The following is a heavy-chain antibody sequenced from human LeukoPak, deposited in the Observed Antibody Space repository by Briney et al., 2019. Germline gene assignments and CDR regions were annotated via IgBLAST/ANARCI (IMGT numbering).Heavy chain of an antibody. V-gene: IGHV4-34*01. CDR1: GGSFSGYY. Sequence: SETLSLTCAVYGGSFSGYYWRWIRQPPGKGLEWIGEINHSGSTNYNPSLKSRVTISLDTSKNQLSLKLSSVTAADSAVYYCARRNTFYYGSGSPRSYYYYDYYMDVWGKGTTVTISS. D-gene: IGHD3-10*01. CDR2: INHSGST. CDR3: ARRNTFYYGSGSPRSYYYYDYYMDV. J-gene: IGHJ6*03.